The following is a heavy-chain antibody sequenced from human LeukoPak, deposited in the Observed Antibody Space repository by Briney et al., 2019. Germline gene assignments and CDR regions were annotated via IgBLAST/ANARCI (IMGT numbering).Heavy chain of an antibody. CDR1: VFTFPRYA. D-gene: IGHD3/OR15-3a*01. CDR3: ARQTGSGLFTLP. Sequence: LRLSCAASVFTFPRYAMSWVRQAPGKGLEGIGEINHNGSTNYNPSLKSRVTISVDTSKNQISLRLTSVTATDTAMYYCARQTGSGLFTLPGGQGTLVTVSS. V-gene: IGHV4-34*01. J-gene: IGHJ4*02. CDR2: INHNGST.